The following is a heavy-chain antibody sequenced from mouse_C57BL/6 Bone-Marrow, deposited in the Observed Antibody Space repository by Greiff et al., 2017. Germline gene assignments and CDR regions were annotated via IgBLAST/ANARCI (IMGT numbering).Heavy chain of an antibody. CDR1: GFTFSDYG. V-gene: IGHV5-15*01. CDR3: ARIYYGNQAWFAY. D-gene: IGHD2-1*01. Sequence: EVKLVESGGGLVQPGGSLKLSCAASGFTFSDYGMAWVRQAPRKGPEWVAFISNLAYSIYYADTVTGRFTISSENAKNTLYLEMNSLRSEDTAMYYCARIYYGNQAWFAYWGQGTLVTVSA. CDR2: ISNLAYSI. J-gene: IGHJ3*01.